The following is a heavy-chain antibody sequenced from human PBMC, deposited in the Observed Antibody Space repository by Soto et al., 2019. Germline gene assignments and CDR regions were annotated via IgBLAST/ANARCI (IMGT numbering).Heavy chain of an antibody. V-gene: IGHV1-2*02. Sequence: ASVKVSCKASGDTFTANYIHWVRQAAGQGFEWMGWINPKSGGTKYPQKFQGRVTMTRDTSLSTAYMELSRLRSDDTAVYYCAVLKHCSSTSCLRWFDPWGQGTLVTVSS. J-gene: IGHJ5*02. CDR2: INPKSGGT. D-gene: IGHD2-2*01. CDR1: GDTFTANY. CDR3: AVLKHCSSTSCLRWFDP.